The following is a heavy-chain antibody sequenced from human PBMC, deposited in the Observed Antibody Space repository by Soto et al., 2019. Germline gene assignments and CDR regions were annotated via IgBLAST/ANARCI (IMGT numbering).Heavy chain of an antibody. CDR1: GFTFNTHW. V-gene: IGHV3-74*01. CDR2: IDLDGRGT. J-gene: IGHJ5*02. CDR3: ATVFDL. Sequence: EMELVASGGGLVQPGGSLRLSCVASGFTFNTHWIHWVRQAPGKGMEWVSRIDLDGRGTSYAHSLKGRFTISTDNAKNTVYLQMESLRAEDTAVYYCATVFDLRGQETLVTVSS.